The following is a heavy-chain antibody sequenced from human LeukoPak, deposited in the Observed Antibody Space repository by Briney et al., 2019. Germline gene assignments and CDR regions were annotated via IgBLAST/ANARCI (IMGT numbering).Heavy chain of an antibody. Sequence: SETLSLTCTVSGGSISSFYWTWIRQPPGKGLEWIGYLYYSGSTNYNPSLKSRVTISIDTSKNQFSLKLSSVTAADTAVYYCARVVSNGDRAAFDIWGQGTMVTVSS. CDR2: LYYSGST. CDR1: GGSISSFY. J-gene: IGHJ3*02. D-gene: IGHD2-8*01. CDR3: ARVVSNGDRAAFDI. V-gene: IGHV4-59*01.